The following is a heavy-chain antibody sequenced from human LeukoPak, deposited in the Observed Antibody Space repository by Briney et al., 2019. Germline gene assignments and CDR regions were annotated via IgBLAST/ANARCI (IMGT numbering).Heavy chain of an antibody. CDR3: ARGQQWLEAFEH. J-gene: IGHJ4*02. CDR2: INPNSGVT. V-gene: IGHV1-2*02. Sequence: ASVKVSCKASGYTFTSYGISWVRQAPGQGLEWMGWINPNSGVTNYAQKFQGRVTMTRDTSISTAYMEVSRLRSDDTAVYYCARGQQWLEAFEHWGQGTLVTVSS. CDR1: GYTFTSYG. D-gene: IGHD6-19*01.